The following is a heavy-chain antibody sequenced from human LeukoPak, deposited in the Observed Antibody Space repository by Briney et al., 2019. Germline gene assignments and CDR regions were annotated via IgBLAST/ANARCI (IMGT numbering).Heavy chain of an antibody. V-gene: IGHV4-59*12. D-gene: IGHD3-22*01. CDR3: ARPRNDSSGYYYEKLYYFDY. CDR1: GGSISSYY. CDR2: IYYSGST. Sequence: PSETLSLTCTVSGGSISSYYWSWIRQPPGKGLEWIGYIYYSGSTNYNPSLKSRVTISVDTSKNQFSLKLSSVTAADTAVYCCARPRNDSSGYYYEKLYYFDYWGQGTLVTVSS. J-gene: IGHJ4*02.